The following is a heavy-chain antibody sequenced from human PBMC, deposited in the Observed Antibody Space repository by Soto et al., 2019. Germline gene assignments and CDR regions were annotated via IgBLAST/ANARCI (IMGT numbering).Heavy chain of an antibody. CDR3: ATQEVGGSYVYTFDP. CDR2: IYYSGST. D-gene: IGHD1-26*01. V-gene: IGHV4-39*01. CDR1: GGSITSSSYY. Sequence: QLLLRESGPGLVKPSETLSLTCTVSGGSITSSSYYWGWIRQPPGKGLEWIGSIYYSGSTYYNPSLNRRVTLSVDTSKTQFSLTLSSVTAADTAVYYCATQEVGGSYVYTFDPWGQGTLVAVSS. J-gene: IGHJ5*02.